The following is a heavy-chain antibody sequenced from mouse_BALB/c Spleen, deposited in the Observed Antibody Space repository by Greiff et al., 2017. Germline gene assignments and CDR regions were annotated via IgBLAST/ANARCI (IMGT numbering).Heavy chain of an antibody. Sequence: EVKLVESGGDLVKPGGSLKLSCAASGFTFSSYGMSWVRQTPDKRLEWVATISSGGSYTYYPDSVKGRFTISRDNAKNTLYLQMTSLRSEDTAMYYCALDSSGYYAMDYWGQGTSVTVSS. D-gene: IGHD3-2*01. V-gene: IGHV5-6*02. CDR2: ISSGGSYT. CDR3: ALDSSGYYAMDY. J-gene: IGHJ4*01. CDR1: GFTFSSYG.